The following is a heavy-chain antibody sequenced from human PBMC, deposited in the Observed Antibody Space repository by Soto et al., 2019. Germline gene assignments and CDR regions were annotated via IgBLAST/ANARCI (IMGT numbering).Heavy chain of an antibody. V-gene: IGHV4-39*02. J-gene: IGHJ5*02. CDR1: GGFISSSSYF. Sequence: SETLSLTCTISGGFISSSSYFWAWIRQSPGKGLEWLGSIDYTGTTYNNPSLKSRVTMSVDTSNNHFSLKVDSVTAADTALYYCCRRAPEGFDPWGQGTRVTVSS. CDR3: CRRAPEGFDP. CDR2: IDYTGTT.